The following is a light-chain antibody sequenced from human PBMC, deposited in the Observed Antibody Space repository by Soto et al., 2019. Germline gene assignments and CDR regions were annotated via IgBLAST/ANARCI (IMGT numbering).Light chain of an antibody. CDR3: SSYAGTPFV. CDR1: SSDVGGYNY. Sequence: QSALTQPPSASGSPGQSVTISCTGTSSDVGGYNYVSWYQQHPGKAPKLIIYEVNKWPSGVPDRCSGSKSGNTASLTVSGLQAEDEADYYCSSYAGTPFVFGTGTKVTVL. J-gene: IGLJ1*01. CDR2: EVN. V-gene: IGLV2-8*01.